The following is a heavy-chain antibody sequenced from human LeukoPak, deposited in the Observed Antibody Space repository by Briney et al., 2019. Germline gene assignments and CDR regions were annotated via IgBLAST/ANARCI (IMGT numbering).Heavy chain of an antibody. V-gene: IGHV3-30*02. CDR1: GFTFSSYG. Sequence: GGSLRLSCAASGFTFSSYGMHWVRQAPGKGLEWVAFIRYDGSNKYYADSVKGRFTISRDNSKNTLYLQMNSLRAEDTAVYYCAKSNTMGRTTTYYDILTGYLYFDYWGQGTLVTVSS. CDR2: IRYDGSNK. D-gene: IGHD3-9*01. CDR3: AKSNTMGRTTTYYDILTGYLYFDY. J-gene: IGHJ4*02.